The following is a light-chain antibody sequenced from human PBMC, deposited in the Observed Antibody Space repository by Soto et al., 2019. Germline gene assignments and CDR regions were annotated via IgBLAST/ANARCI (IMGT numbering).Light chain of an antibody. J-gene: IGKJ4*01. V-gene: IGKV3-20*01. CDR2: DAA. Sequence: EIVLTQSPDTLSLSPGERATLSCRASQSVRSNYLAWYQQKPGQAPRFLIYDAASRATGITDTFSGSGSGTDFTLTISRLEPEDFAVYYCQQYGSTPLTFGGGTKVDIK. CDR1: QSVRSNY. CDR3: QQYGSTPLT.